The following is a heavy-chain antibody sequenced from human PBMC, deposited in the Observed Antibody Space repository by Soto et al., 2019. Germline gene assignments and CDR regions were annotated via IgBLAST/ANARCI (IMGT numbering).Heavy chain of an antibody. CDR2: ISPSGTT. Sequence: PSETLSLTCSLYSGSLSGYYWSWIRQPPGKGLEWIGEISPSGTTNYSPSLKSRVSISVDTSKNQLSLNLTSLTAADTAVYYCARAPKVSGSAQTRPDCRGKGYRVTASS. CDR3: ARAPKVSGSAQTRPDC. CDR1: SGSLSGYY. D-gene: IGHD6-6*01. J-gene: IGHJ4*02. V-gene: IGHV4-34*01.